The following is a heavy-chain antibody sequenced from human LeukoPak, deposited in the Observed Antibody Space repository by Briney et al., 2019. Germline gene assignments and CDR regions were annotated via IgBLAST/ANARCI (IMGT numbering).Heavy chain of an antibody. CDR1: GFTFSSYA. Sequence: PGGSLRLSCAASGFTFSSYAMSRVRQAPGKGLEWVSAISGSGGSTYYADSVKGRFTISRDNSKNTLYLQMNSLRAEDTAVYYCAKGTLIVVVPAAIDYWGQGTLVTVSS. D-gene: IGHD2-2*01. CDR2: ISGSGGST. V-gene: IGHV3-23*01. J-gene: IGHJ4*02. CDR3: AKGTLIVVVPAAIDY.